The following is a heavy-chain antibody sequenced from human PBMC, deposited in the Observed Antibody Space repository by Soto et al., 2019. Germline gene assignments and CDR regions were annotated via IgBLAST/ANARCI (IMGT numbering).Heavy chain of an antibody. Sequence: GGSLRLSCAASGFTFSSYAMSWVRQAPGKGLEWVSYISSSSSTIYYADSVKGRFTISRDNAKNSLYLQMNSLRAEDTAVYYCARSLRFLEWLLSHFDYWGQGTLVTVSS. J-gene: IGHJ4*02. CDR1: GFTFSSYA. CDR3: ARSLRFLEWLLSHFDY. CDR2: ISSSSSTI. D-gene: IGHD3-3*01. V-gene: IGHV3-48*01.